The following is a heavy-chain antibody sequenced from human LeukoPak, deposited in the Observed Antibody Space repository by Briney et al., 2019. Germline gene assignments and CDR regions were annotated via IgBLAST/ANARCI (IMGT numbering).Heavy chain of an antibody. CDR1: GGTFTSYV. CDR3: ARGPLRFLGGIDY. J-gene: IGHJ4*02. CDR2: IIPIFGTA. D-gene: IGHD3-3*01. V-gene: IGHV1-69*13. Sequence: SVKVSCKASGGTFTSYVISWVRQAPGQGLEWMGGIIPIFGTANYAQNFQGRVTITADDSTSTAYMALSTLRSEDTAVYYCARGPLRFLGGIDYWGQGTLVTVSS.